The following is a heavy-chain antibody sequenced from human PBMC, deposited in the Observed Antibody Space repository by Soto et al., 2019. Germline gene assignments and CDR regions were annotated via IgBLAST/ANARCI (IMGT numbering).Heavy chain of an antibody. V-gene: IGHV3-23*01. CDR3: AKEGPESRSSSLYWFTY. D-gene: IGHD2-8*02. Sequence: EVQLLESGGGLIQPGGSLRLSCAASGFTFSSYAMSWVRQAPGKGLEWVSGISGSGGNTYYADSVKGRFTISRDNSKNTLYLQQTSLRAEDSAVYYCAKEGPESRSSSLYWFTYWGQGTLVTVSS. CDR2: ISGSGGNT. CDR1: GFTFSSYA. J-gene: IGHJ4*02.